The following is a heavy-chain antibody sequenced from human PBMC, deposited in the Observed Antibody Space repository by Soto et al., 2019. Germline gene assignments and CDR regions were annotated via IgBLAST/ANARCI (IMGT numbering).Heavy chain of an antibody. V-gene: IGHV3-66*04. CDR1: GVTVSSNY. J-gene: IGHJ4*02. CDR3: ARHGYNYGGGYFDY. CDR2: IYSGGST. D-gene: IGHD5-18*01. Sequence: EVQLVESGGGLVQPGGSLRLSCAASGVTVSSNYMSWVRQAPGKGLEWVSVIYSGGSTYYADSVKGRFTISRDNSKNTLYRQMNSLRAEDPAVYYCARHGYNYGGGYFDYWGQGTLVTVSS.